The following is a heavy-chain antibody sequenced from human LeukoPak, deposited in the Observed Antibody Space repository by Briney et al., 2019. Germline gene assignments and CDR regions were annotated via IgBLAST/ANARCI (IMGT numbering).Heavy chain of an antibody. CDR1: GFTFSTYA. CDR3: ARSRRRELLRTYFDY. CDR2: ISYDRSNK. Sequence: PGGSLRLSCAASGFTFSTYAMHWVRQAPGKGLEWVAVISYDRSNKYYADSVKGRFTISRDNSKNTLYLQMNSLRAEDTAVYYCARSRRRELLRTYFDYWGQGTLVTVSS. D-gene: IGHD1-26*01. V-gene: IGHV3-30*04. J-gene: IGHJ4*02.